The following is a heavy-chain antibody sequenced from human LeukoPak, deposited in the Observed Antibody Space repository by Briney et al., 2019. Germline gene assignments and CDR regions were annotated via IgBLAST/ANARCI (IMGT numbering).Heavy chain of an antibody. Sequence: ASVNVSCKASGGTFSSYAISWVRQAPGQGLEWMGWISAYNGNTNYAQKLQGRVTMTTDTSTSTAYMELRSLRSDDTAVYYCARDTYDSSGYYYEYYGMDVWGQGTTVTVSS. CDR2: ISAYNGNT. CDR3: ARDTYDSSGYYYEYYGMDV. CDR1: GGTFSSYA. V-gene: IGHV1-18*01. J-gene: IGHJ6*02. D-gene: IGHD3-22*01.